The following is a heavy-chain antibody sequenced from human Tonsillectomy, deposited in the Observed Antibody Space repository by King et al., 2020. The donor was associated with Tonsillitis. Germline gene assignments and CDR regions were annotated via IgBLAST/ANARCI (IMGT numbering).Heavy chain of an antibody. D-gene: IGHD1-14*01. Sequence: QLVQSGGGLVQPGGSLRLSCAASGFTFSSYWMSWVRQAPGKGLEWVANIKQDGSEAYYVDSVTGRHTISRDNAENSLYLQMNSLRAEDTAVYYCARVSLTATRAFDLWGRGTLVTVSS. CDR3: ARVSLTATRAFDL. V-gene: IGHV3-7*03. CDR1: GFTFSSYW. CDR2: IKQDGSEA. J-gene: IGHJ2*01.